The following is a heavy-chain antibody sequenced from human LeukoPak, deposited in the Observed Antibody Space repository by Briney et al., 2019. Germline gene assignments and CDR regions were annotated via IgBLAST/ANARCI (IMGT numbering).Heavy chain of an antibody. CDR1: GYSFTSYW. J-gene: IGHJ6*03. CDR3: ARQSSIAARPSYMDV. V-gene: IGHV5-51*01. CDR2: IYPGDSDT. Sequence: GESLKISCKGSGYSFTSYWIGWVRQMPGKGLEWMGIIYPGDSDTRYSPSFQGQVTISADKSISTAYLQWSSLKASDTAMYYCARQSSIAARPSYMDVWGKGTTVTVSS. D-gene: IGHD6-6*01.